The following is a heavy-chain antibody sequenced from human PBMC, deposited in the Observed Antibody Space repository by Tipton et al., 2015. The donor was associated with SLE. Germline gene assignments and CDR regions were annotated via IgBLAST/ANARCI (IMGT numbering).Heavy chain of an antibody. J-gene: IGHJ5*02. CDR1: GFTFSSYG. CDR2: ISGSGGST. D-gene: IGHD4-11*01. CDR3: AKKRGMTTGWFDP. V-gene: IGHV3-23*01. Sequence: SLRLSCAASGFTFSSYGMSWLRQAPGKGLEWVSAISGSGGSTYYADSVKGRFTISRDNSKNTLYLQMNSLRAEDTAVYYCAKKRGMTTGWFDPWGQGTLVTVSS.